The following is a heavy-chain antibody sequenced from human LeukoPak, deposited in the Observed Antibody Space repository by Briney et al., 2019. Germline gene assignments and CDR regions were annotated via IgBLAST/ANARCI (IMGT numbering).Heavy chain of an antibody. V-gene: IGHV3-30-3*01. CDR2: ISYDGSNI. CDR3: AKGYSSSWYLSTFDY. Sequence: GGSLRLSCAASGFTFSSYAMHWVRQAPGKGLEWVAVISYDGSNIYYADSVKGRFTISRDNSKNTLYLQMNSLRAEDTALYYCAKGYSSSWYLSTFDYWGQGTLVTVSS. J-gene: IGHJ4*02. D-gene: IGHD6-13*01. CDR1: GFTFSSYA.